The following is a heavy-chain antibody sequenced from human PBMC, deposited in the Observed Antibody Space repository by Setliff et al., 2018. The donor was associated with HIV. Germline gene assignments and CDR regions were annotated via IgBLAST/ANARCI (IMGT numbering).Heavy chain of an antibody. CDR3: ARDLGYSAFDNFDY. Sequence: ASVKVSCKASGYTFTSYGISWVRQAHGQGLEWMGSIRAYNGNTNYAQKFQGRVTMTRDTSTSTDYMELRSLTSDDTAVYYCARDLGYSAFDNFDYWGQGTLVTVS. J-gene: IGHJ4*02. CDR2: IRAYNGNT. CDR1: GYTFTSYG. D-gene: IGHD5-12*01. V-gene: IGHV1-18*01.